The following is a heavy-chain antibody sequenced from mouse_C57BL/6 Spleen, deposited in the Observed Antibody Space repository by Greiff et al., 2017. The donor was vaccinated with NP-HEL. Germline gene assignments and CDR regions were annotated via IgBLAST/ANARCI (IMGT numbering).Heavy chain of an antibody. D-gene: IGHD2-10*02. J-gene: IGHJ2*01. Sequence: EVQLVESGPELVKPGASVKISCKASGYSFTDYNMNWVKQSNGKSLEWIGVINPNYGTTSYNQKFKGKATLTVDQSSSTAYMQLKRQTSEDSAVYYCARRAYGNPFDYWGQGTPRTVSS. CDR1: GYSFTDYN. V-gene: IGHV1-39*01. CDR2: INPNYGTT. CDR3: ARRAYGNPFDY.